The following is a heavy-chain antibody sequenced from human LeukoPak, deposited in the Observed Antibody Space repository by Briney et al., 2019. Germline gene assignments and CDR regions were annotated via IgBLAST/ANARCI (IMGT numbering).Heavy chain of an antibody. V-gene: IGHV3-23*01. CDR1: GFTFSSYA. CDR2: ISGNGDTT. D-gene: IGHD3/OR15-3a*01. Sequence: GGSLRLSCAASGFTFSSYAMIWVRQAPGKGLEWVSVISGNGDTTYYADSVKGRFTISRDNSRNTVYLQMNSLRGDDTAVYYCLKNVDRSKIWGQGNLGTVSS. CDR3: LKNVDRSKI. J-gene: IGHJ1*01.